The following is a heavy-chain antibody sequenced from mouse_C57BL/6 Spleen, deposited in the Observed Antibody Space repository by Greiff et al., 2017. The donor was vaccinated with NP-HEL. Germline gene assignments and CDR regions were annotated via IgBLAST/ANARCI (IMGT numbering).Heavy chain of an antibody. V-gene: IGHV1-54*01. CDR3: ARERESYWYFDV. Sequence: QVQLQQSGAELVRPGTSVKVSCKASGYAFTNYLIEWVKQRPGQGLEWIGVINPGSGGTNYNEKFKGKATLTAYKSSSTAYMQLSSLTSEDSAVYFCARERESYWYFDVWGTGTTVTVSS. J-gene: IGHJ1*03. CDR2: INPGSGGT. CDR1: GYAFTNYL.